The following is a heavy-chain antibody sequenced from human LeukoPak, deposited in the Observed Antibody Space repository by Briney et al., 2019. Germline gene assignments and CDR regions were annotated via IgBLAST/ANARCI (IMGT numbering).Heavy chain of an antibody. CDR3: ARVHDSWAGFDY. CDR1: GDSVSSNSAA. V-gene: IGHV6-1*01. D-gene: IGHD3-3*01. CDR2: TYYRSKWYN. Sequence: SQTLSLTCAVSGDSVSSNSAAWSWIRQSPSRGLEWLGRTYYRSKWYNDYAVSVKSRITINPDTSKNQFSLQLNSVTPEDTAVYFCARVHDSWAGFDYWGQGTLVTVSS. J-gene: IGHJ4*02.